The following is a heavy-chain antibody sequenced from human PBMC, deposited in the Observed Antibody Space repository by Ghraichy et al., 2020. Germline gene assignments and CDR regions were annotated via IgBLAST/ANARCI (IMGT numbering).Heavy chain of an antibody. CDR3: AKGSRGGIRHYYSMDV. CDR1: GFTFDDYA. V-gene: IGHV3-9*01. J-gene: IGHJ6*03. D-gene: IGHD6-13*01. Sequence: GGSLRLSCAASGFTFDDYAMHWVRQAPGKGLEWVSGISWNSGSMGYADSVKGRFTISRDNAKNSLYLQMNSLRAEDTAWYYCAKGSRGGIRHYYSMDVWGKGTTVTVSS. CDR2: ISWNSGSM.